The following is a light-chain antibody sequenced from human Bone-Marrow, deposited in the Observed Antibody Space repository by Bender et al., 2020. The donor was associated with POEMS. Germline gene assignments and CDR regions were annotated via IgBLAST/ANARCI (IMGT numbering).Light chain of an antibody. CDR1: SNDIGDYNF. V-gene: IGLV2-23*02. CDR3: CSYTRGMSPVL. Sequence: QSALTQPASVSGSPGQSITISCTGTSNDIGDYNFVSWFQQRPGKVPKLLIYAVSERPSGVSDRFSGAKSGSTASLTISGLQADDEGDYYCCSYTRGMSPVLFGGGTKLTVL. J-gene: IGLJ2*01. CDR2: AVS.